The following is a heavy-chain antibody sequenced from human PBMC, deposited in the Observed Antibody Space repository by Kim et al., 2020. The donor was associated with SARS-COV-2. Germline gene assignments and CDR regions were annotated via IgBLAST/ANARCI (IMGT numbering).Heavy chain of an antibody. CDR3: ARETGYSILYYFDY. Sequence: NPSLKSRVTISVDTSKNQFSLKLSSVTAADTAVYYCARETGYSILYYFDYWGQGTLVTVSS. J-gene: IGHJ4*02. D-gene: IGHD6-13*01. V-gene: IGHV4-34*01.